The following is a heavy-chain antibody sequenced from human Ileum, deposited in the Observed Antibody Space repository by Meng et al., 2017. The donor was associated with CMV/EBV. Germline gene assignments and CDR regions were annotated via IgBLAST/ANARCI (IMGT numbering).Heavy chain of an antibody. CDR1: GDSVSNNIDT. V-gene: IGHV6-1*01. Sequence: SQTLSLTRAISGDSVSNNIDTWNWIRQSPSRGLEWLGMTYYRSKWYSDYVVSVKSRITIIADTSKNQFSLQMNSVTPEDTAVYYCARGRNRAFDSWGQGALVTVSS. D-gene: IGHD3-16*02. CDR2: TYYRSKWYS. CDR3: ARGRNRAFDS. J-gene: IGHJ4*02.